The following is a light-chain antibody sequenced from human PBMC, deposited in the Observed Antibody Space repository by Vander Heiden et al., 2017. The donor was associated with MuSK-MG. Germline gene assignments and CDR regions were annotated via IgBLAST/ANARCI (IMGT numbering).Light chain of an antibody. V-gene: IGKV3-11*01. CDR2: DAS. CDR3: QQRSLWHPGEM. Sequence: EIVLTQSPVTLSLSPGERATLSCRASQNINNYLAWYQQKPGQAPRLLIFDASNRATGIQARFSGSGSGTDFILTISSLEPEDFAVYFCQQRSLWHPGEMFGPGTKVEIK. CDR1: QNINNY. J-gene: IGKJ1*01.